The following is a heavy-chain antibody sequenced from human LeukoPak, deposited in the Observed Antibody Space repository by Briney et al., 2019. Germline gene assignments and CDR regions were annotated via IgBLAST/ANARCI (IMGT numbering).Heavy chain of an antibody. J-gene: IGHJ4*02. Sequence: GGSLRLSCAASGFTFSSYAMNWVRQAPGKGLEWVAVISNDGSNKYYADSVKGRFTISRDNSKNTLYLQMNSLRGEDTAVYYCARGSKSYGDYIRSRIYYIDYWGQGTLVTVSS. V-gene: IGHV3-30*04. D-gene: IGHD4-17*01. CDR3: ARGSKSYGDYIRSRIYYIDY. CDR2: ISNDGSNK. CDR1: GFTFSSYA.